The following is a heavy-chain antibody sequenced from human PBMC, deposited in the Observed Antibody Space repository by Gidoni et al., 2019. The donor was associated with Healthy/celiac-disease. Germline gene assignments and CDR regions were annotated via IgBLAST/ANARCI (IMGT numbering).Heavy chain of an antibody. J-gene: IGHJ4*02. CDR3: ASLPILPGITMPPDY. V-gene: IGHV5-10-1*01. CDR1: GYSFTSYW. Sequence: EVQLVQSGAEVKKPGESLRISCKGSGYSFTSYWISWVRQMPGKGLEWMGRIDPSDSYTNYSPSFQGHVTISADKSISTAYLQWSSLKASDTAMYYCASLPILPGITMPPDYWGQGTLVTVSS. CDR2: IDPSDSYT. D-gene: IGHD3-10*01.